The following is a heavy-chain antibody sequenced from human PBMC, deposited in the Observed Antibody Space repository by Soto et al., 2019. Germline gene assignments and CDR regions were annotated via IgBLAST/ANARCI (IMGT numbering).Heavy chain of an antibody. Sequence: GGSLRLSCAASGFTFSSYGMHWVRQAPGKGREWVAVISYDGSNKYYADSVKGRFTISRDNSKNTVYLQMNSLRDEDTAVFFCARDQDWNDLPGGAFDVWGQGTLVTVSS. CDR3: ARDQDWNDLPGGAFDV. J-gene: IGHJ3*01. V-gene: IGHV3-30*03. CDR1: GFTFSSYG. D-gene: IGHD1-1*01. CDR2: ISYDGSNK.